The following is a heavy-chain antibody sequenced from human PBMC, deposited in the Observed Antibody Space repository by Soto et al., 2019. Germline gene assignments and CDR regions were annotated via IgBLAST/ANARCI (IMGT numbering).Heavy chain of an antibody. CDR2: IYPGDSDT. D-gene: IGHD3-10*01. CDR3: ARLGDMVRGVGYYYGMDV. Sequence: GESLKISCKGSGYTFTDYWIGWVRQLPGKGLEWMGIIYPGDSDTRYSPSFQGQVTISADKSISTAYLQWSSLKASDTAMYYCARLGDMVRGVGYYYGMDVWGQGTTVTVS. J-gene: IGHJ6*02. V-gene: IGHV5-51*01. CDR1: GYTFTDYW.